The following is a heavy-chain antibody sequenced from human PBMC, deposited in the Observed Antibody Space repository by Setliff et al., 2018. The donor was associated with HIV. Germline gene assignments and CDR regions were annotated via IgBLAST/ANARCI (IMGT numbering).Heavy chain of an antibody. D-gene: IGHD6-13*01. CDR3: ARSGSSWSGWFDP. V-gene: IGHV4-34*12. J-gene: IGHJ5*02. Sequence: PSETLSLTCAVDDGSFSADCGSWIRQSPGKGLEWIDKIIHCASGSSPSHKSRVTTAADTAKRYFSLKLTSVTAADTAVYYCARSGSSWSGWFDPWGQGTLVTVSS. CDR2: IIHCAS. CDR1: DGSFSADC.